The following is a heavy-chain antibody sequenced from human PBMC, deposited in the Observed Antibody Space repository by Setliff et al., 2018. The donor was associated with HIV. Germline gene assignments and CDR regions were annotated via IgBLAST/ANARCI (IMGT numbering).Heavy chain of an antibody. V-gene: IGHV1-2*02. Sequence: ASVKVSCKTFGYRFTDFYVNWVRQAPGQGLEWMGWINPKSGATKNAQKFQGRVTMTRDTSTSTLYMELSSLRSEDTAVYYCARDATYDYVWGTSSLVLDYWGQGTLVTVSS. CDR1: GYRFTDFY. D-gene: IGHD3-16*01. CDR2: INPKSGAT. J-gene: IGHJ4*02. CDR3: ARDATYDYVWGTSSLVLDY.